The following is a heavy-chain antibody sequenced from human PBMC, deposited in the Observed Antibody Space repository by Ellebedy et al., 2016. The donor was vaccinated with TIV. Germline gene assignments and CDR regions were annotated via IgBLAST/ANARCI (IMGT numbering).Heavy chain of an antibody. CDR2: IYYSGNT. V-gene: IGHV4-39*01. CDR3: ARRKVTIPRADAYFDY. Sequence: SETLSLXCTVSGGSISSSSYYWGWIRQPPGKGLEWNGSIYYSGNTYYNPSLKSRVTISIDTSKNQFSLRLSSVTAADTAIYRCARRKVTIPRADAYFDYWGQGILVTVSS. CDR1: GGSISSSSYY. J-gene: IGHJ4*02. D-gene: IGHD3-3*01.